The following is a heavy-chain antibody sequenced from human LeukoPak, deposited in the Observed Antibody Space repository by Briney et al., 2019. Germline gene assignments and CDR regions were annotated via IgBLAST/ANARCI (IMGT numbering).Heavy chain of an antibody. CDR2: IIPIFGTA. D-gene: IGHD2-2*01. CDR3: ASNPIVVVPAAKVDYYYYYMDV. Sequence: SVKVSCKASGGTFSSYAISWVRQAPGQGLEWMGRIIPIFGTANYAQKFQGRVTITTDESTSTAYMELSSLRSEDTAVYYCASNPIVVVPAAKVDYYYYYMDVWGKGTTVTVSS. J-gene: IGHJ6*03. V-gene: IGHV1-69*05. CDR1: GGTFSSYA.